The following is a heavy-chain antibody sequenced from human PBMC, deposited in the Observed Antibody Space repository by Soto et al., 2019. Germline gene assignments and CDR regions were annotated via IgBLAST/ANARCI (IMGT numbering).Heavy chain of an antibody. J-gene: IGHJ4*02. CDR1: GGSINNGDYY. V-gene: IGHV4-30-4*01. CDR2: IYYSGST. D-gene: IGHD4-17*01. Sequence: QVQLQESGPGLVKPSQTLSLTCSVSGGSINNGDYYWSWIRQPPEKGLEWIGYIYYSGSTYYNPSLQSRVPISIDTSMNQSSLNLNSVTAADTAVYFSVRSLGARVYFDYWGQGSLVTVSS. CDR3: VRSLGARVYFDY.